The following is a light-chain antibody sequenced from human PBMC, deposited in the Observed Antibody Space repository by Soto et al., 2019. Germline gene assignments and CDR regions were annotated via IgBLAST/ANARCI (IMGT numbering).Light chain of an antibody. CDR1: QSVSSS. CDR2: GIS. V-gene: IGKV3-15*01. CDR3: QRYNSWPLT. J-gene: IGKJ4*01. Sequence: EIVMTQSPATLSVSPGERATLSCRASQSVSSSLAWYQQKPGQAPRLLIYGISTRATGLPGRFSGSGSGTEFTLTICILQSEDLAVYYCQRYNSWPLTFGGGTKVEIK.